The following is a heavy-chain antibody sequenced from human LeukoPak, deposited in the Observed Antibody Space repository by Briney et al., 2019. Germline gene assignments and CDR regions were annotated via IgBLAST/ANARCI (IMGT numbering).Heavy chain of an antibody. Sequence: GASVTVSCKASGYTFTSYDINWVRQAAGQGLEWMGWMNPNSGNTVYAQRCQGRVTITRNTSISTAYMELSSLRSEDTAVYYCARGAPAYSDILTGYYYFDYWGQGTLVTVSS. J-gene: IGHJ4*02. CDR1: GYTFTSYD. CDR2: MNPNSGNT. D-gene: IGHD3-9*01. V-gene: IGHV1-8*01. CDR3: ARGAPAYSDILTGYYYFDY.